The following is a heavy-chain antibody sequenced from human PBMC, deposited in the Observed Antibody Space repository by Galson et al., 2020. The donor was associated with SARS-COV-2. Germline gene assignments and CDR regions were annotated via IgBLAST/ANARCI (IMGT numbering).Heavy chain of an antibody. CDR3: AKGIIGYTSSNRYYYYDGMDV. J-gene: IGHJ6*02. CDR1: GFSFNNYG. Sequence: GGSLRLSCAASGFSFNNYGMTWVRQAPGKGLEWVSTISGSGAGTYYADSVKGRFTISRDNSKNTLNLQMNSLRAEDTAVYYCAKGIIGYTSSNRYYYYDGMDVWGQGTTVTVSS. CDR2: ISGSGAGT. V-gene: IGHV3-23*01. D-gene: IGHD6-13*01.